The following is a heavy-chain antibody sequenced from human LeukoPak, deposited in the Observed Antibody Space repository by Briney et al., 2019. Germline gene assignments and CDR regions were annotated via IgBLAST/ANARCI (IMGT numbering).Heavy chain of an antibody. CDR3: ARGTYYYYMDV. CDR2: IYYSGST. J-gene: IGHJ6*03. CDR1: GGSISSYY. V-gene: IGHV4-59*01. Sequence: SETLSLTCTVSGGSISSYYWSWIRQPPGKGLEWIGYIYYSGSTNYNPSLKSRVTISVDTSKNQFSLKLSSVTAADTAVYYCARGTYYYYMDVWGKGTTVTVSS.